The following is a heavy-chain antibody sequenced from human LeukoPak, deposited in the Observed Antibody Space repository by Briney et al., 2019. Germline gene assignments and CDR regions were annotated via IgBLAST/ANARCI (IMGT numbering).Heavy chain of an antibody. CDR1: GGSFSGYY. V-gene: IGHV4-34*01. D-gene: IGHD3-22*01. Sequence: PSETLSLTCAVHGGSFSGYYWSWIRQPPGKGLEWIGEINHSGSTNYNPSLKSRVTISVDTSKNQFSLKLSSVTAADTAVYYCATTYYYDSSGYQSWGQGTLVTVSS. CDR3: ATTYYYDSSGYQS. CDR2: INHSGST. J-gene: IGHJ4*02.